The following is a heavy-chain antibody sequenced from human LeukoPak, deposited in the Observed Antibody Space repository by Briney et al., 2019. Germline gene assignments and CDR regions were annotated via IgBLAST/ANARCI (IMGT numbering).Heavy chain of an antibody. Sequence: SETLSLTCTVSGGSISSSSYYWGWIRQPPGKGLEWIGSIYYSGSTYYNPSLKSRVTISVDTSKNQFSLKLSSVTAADTAVYYCASGAWLDYWGQGALVTVSS. V-gene: IGHV4-39*01. J-gene: IGHJ4*02. CDR1: GGSISSSSYY. CDR3: ASGAWLDY. D-gene: IGHD3-10*01. CDR2: IYYSGST.